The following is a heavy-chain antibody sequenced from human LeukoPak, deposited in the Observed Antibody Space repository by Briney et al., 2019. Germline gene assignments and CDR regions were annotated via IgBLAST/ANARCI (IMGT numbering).Heavy chain of an antibody. CDR3: AKDARYDYYDSSGYSN. Sequence: GGSLRLSCAASGFTFSSYATSWVRQAPGKGLEWVSAISGSGGSTYYADSVKGRFTISRDNSKNTLYLQMNSLRAEDTAVYYCAKDARYDYYDSSGYSNWGQGTLVTVSS. V-gene: IGHV3-23*01. D-gene: IGHD3-22*01. CDR1: GFTFSSYA. J-gene: IGHJ4*02. CDR2: ISGSGGST.